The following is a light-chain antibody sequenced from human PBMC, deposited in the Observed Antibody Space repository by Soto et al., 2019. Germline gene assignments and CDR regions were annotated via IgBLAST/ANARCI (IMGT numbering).Light chain of an antibody. CDR2: DNN. J-gene: IGLJ1*01. V-gene: IGLV1-51*01. CDR1: ASNIGNNF. Sequence: QSVLTQPPSVSAAPGQKVTISCSGSASNIGNNFVSWYQHLPGTAPKLLIHDNNKRPSGIPDRFSGSKSGTSATLGITGLQTGDEADYYCGAWDLSLSVDVFGSGTKLTVL. CDR3: GAWDLSLSVDV.